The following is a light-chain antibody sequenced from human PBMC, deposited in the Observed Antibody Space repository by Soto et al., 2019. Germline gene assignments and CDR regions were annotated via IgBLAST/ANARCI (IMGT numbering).Light chain of an antibody. J-gene: IGKJ1*01. CDR2: WAS. CDR3: QQYYSTPPT. V-gene: IGKV4-1*01. CDR1: QNVLYSSNNNNY. Sequence: DIVMTQSPDSLAVSLGERATINCKSSQNVLYSSNNNNYLAWYQQKPGQPPKLRIYWASARESGVPDRFSGGGSGTDFTLNISSQQAEDVAVYFCQQYYSTPPTFGQGTKVEIK.